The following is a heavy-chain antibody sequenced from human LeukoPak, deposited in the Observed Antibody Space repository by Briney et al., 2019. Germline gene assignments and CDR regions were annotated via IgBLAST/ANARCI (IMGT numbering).Heavy chain of an antibody. J-gene: IGHJ4*02. D-gene: IGHD4-23*01. Sequence: GESLKISCKGSGSSFTSYWIGWVRQMPGKGLEWMGIIYPGDSATRYSPSFQGEVTISADKSISTAYLQWSSLKASDTAMYYCASSTLRWHFDYWGRGTLVTVSS. CDR1: GSSFTSYW. V-gene: IGHV5-51*01. CDR2: IYPGDSAT. CDR3: ASSTLRWHFDY.